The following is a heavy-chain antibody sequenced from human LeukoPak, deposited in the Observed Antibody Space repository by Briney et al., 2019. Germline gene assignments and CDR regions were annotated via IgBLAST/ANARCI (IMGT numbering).Heavy chain of an antibody. CDR2: LSGSGGST. CDR3: AKDLHTGYSFAY. CDR1: GFTFSSYA. V-gene: IGHV3-23*01. J-gene: IGHJ4*02. Sequence: GGSLRLSCVFSGFTFSSYAMSWVRQAPGKGLEWVSSLSGSGGSTYYADSVKGRFTISRDNSKNTLYLQMNSRRVEDTAVYYCAKDLHTGYSFAYWGQGTLVTVSS. D-gene: IGHD5-18*01.